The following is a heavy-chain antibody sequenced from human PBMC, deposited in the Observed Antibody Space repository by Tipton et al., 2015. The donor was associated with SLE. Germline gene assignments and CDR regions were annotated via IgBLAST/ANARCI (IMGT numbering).Heavy chain of an antibody. D-gene: IGHD3-3*01. CDR2: IYHSGST. Sequence: TLSLTCTVSGYSISSGYYWGWIRQPPGKGLEWIGSIYHSGSTYYNPSLKSRVTISVDTSKNRFSLKLSSVTAADTAVYYCARGSITIFGVVITPTDYWGQGTLVTVSS. J-gene: IGHJ4*02. CDR3: ARGSITIFGVVITPTDY. V-gene: IGHV4-38-2*02. CDR1: GYSISSGYY.